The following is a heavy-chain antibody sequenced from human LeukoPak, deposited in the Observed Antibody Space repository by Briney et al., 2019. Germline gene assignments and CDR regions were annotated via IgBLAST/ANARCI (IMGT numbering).Heavy chain of an antibody. D-gene: IGHD2-2*01. Sequence: PSETLSLTCTVSGGSISSYYWSWIRQPAGKGLEWIGRIYTSGSTNYNPSLKSRVTMSVDTSKNQFSLKLSSVTAADTAVYYCARTPKDIVVVPAAPGYFDYWGQRTLVTVSS. J-gene: IGHJ4*02. CDR3: ARTPKDIVVVPAAPGYFDY. CDR1: GGSISSYY. CDR2: IYTSGST. V-gene: IGHV4-4*07.